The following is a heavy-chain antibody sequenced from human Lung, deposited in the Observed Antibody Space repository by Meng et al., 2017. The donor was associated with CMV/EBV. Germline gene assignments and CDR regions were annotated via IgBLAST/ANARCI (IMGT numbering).Heavy chain of an antibody. V-gene: IGHV1-2*02. D-gene: IGHD2-2*01. CDR2: INPNSGGT. CDR3: ARGVVVVPWASPRFDP. J-gene: IGHJ5*02. Sequence: SGYTFTGDYMYWVRQAPGQGLEWMGWINPNSGGTKYAQKFQGRVTMTRDTSISTVYMELSRLRSDDTAVYYCARGVVVVPWASPRFDPWGQGTLVTVSS. CDR1: GYTFTGDY.